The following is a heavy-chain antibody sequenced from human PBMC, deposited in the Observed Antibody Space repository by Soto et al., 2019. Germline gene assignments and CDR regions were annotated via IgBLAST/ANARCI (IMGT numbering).Heavy chain of an antibody. D-gene: IGHD5-18*01. Sequence: GESLKISCKGSGYSFTSYWISWVRQMPGKGLEWMGRIDPSDSYTNYSPSFQGHVTISADKSISTAYLQWSSLKASDTAMYYCARYSYGYYYYYYGMDVWGQGTTVTVSS. CDR2: IDPSDSYT. J-gene: IGHJ6*02. V-gene: IGHV5-10-1*01. CDR1: GYSFTSYW. CDR3: ARYSYGYYYYYYGMDV.